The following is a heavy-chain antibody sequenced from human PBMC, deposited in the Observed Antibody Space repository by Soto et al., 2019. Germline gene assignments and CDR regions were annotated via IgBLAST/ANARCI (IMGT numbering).Heavy chain of an antibody. CDR2: IKQDESEK. J-gene: IGHJ3*02. Sequence: PGGSLRLSCVTYGLTFTDYWMSWVRQAPGKGLEWVANIKQDESEKNYLDSVKGRFTISRDNAKNSLYLQMNSLRAEDAAVYFCAKDGVDHNSVWDPFDIWGQGTLVTVSS. V-gene: IGHV3-7*03. CDR1: GLTFTDYW. D-gene: IGHD2-15*01. CDR3: AKDGVDHNSVWDPFDI.